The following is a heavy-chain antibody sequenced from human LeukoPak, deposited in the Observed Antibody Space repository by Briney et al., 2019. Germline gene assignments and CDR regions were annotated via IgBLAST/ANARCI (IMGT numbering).Heavy chain of an antibody. CDR1: GFTFGDYA. D-gene: IGHD2-2*01. CDR3: TRVVPAAHYGMDV. J-gene: IGHJ6*02. Sequence: GGSLRLSCTASGFTFGDYAMSWVRQAPGNGLEWVGFIRSKAYGGTTEYAASVKGRFTISRDDSKSIAYLQMNSLKTEDTAVYYCTRVVPAAHYGMDVWGQGTTVTVSS. CDR2: IRSKAYGGTT. V-gene: IGHV3-49*04.